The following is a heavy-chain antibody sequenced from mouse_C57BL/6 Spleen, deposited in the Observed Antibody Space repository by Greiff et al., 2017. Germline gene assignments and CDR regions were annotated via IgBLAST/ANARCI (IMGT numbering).Heavy chain of an antibody. Sequence: EVQRVESGGGLVKPGGSLKLSCAASGFTFSDYGMHWVRQAPEKGLEWVAYISSGSSTIYYADTVKGRFTISRDNAKNTLFLQMTSLRSEDTAMYYCARGYYGNYMDYWGQGTSVTVSS. J-gene: IGHJ4*01. CDR2: ISSGSSTI. D-gene: IGHD2-1*01. CDR1: GFTFSDYG. V-gene: IGHV5-17*01. CDR3: ARGYYGNYMDY.